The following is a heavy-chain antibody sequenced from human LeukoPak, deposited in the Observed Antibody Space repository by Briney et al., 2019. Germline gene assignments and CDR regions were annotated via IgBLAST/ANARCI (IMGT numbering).Heavy chain of an antibody. CDR3: ARVADHRGSERQWLVYAFDI. J-gene: IGHJ3*02. Sequence: GGSLRLSCAASGFTFSSYAMHWVRQAPGKGLEWVAVISYDGSNKYYADSVKGRFTISRDNSKNTLYLQMNSLRAEDTAVYYYARVADHRGSERQWLVYAFDIWGQGTMVTVSS. CDR2: ISYDGSNK. CDR1: GFTFSSYA. V-gene: IGHV3-30*04. D-gene: IGHD6-19*01.